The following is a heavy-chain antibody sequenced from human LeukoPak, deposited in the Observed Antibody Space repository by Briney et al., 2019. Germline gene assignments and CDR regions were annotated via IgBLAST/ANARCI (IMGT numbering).Heavy chain of an antibody. Sequence: GGSLRLSCAASRFTFSRYWMYWVRRAPGKGLEWVASINQDGSEKYYVDSVKGRFTISRDNAKKSVYLQMNSLRAEDTAVYYCASPDNWNNEDYVFDLWGQGTMVTVSS. CDR2: INQDGSEK. CDR1: RFTFSRYW. V-gene: IGHV3-7*01. J-gene: IGHJ3*01. CDR3: ASPDNWNNEDYVFDL. D-gene: IGHD1-1*01.